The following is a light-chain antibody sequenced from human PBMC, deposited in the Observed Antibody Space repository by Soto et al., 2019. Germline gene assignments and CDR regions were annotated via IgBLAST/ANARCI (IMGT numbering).Light chain of an antibody. J-gene: IGLJ2*01. CDR2: EVS. Sequence: QSALTQPPSASGSPGQSVTISCTGTSSDVGGYNYVSWYQQHPGKAPKLMIYEVSKRPSGVPDRFSGSKSGNTASLTVSGVQAEEEADYYCSSYAGSNNLVVFGGGTKVTVL. CDR1: SSDVGGYNY. CDR3: SSYAGSNNLVV. V-gene: IGLV2-8*01.